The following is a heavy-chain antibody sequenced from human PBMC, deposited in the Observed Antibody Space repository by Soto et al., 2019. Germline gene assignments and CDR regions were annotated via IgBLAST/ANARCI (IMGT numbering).Heavy chain of an antibody. J-gene: IGHJ6*02. CDR3: ARDTSYYYYYGMDV. V-gene: IGHV4-61*08. CDR1: GAPITWGDYS. Sequence: KPSETLSLTCAISGAPITWGDYSWNWIRQPPGKGLEWIGYIYYSGSTNYNPSLKSRVTISVDTSKNQFSLKLSSVTAADTAVYYCARDTSYYYYYGMDVWGQGTTVTVSS. CDR2: IYYSGST.